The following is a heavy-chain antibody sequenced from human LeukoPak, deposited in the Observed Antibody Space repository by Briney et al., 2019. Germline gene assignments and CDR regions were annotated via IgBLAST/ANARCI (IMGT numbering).Heavy chain of an antibody. V-gene: IGHV3-48*01. Sequence: GGSLRLSCAASGFTFSNYSMNWVRQAPGKGLEWVSYISSSGSTIYYADSVKGRFTISRDNSKNTLYLQMNSLRAEDTAVYYCARRAGAYSHPYDYWGQGTLVTVSS. J-gene: IGHJ4*02. CDR1: GFTFSNYS. D-gene: IGHD4/OR15-4a*01. CDR2: ISSSGSTI. CDR3: ARRAGAYSHPYDY.